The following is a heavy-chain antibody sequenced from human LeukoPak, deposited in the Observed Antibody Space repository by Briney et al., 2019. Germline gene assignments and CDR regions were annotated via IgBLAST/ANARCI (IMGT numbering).Heavy chain of an antibody. CDR3: AREMAEYYFDY. J-gene: IGHJ4*02. Sequence: SGTLSLTCAVYGGSFSGYYWSWIRQPPGKGLEWIGEINHSGSTNYNPSLKSRVTISVDTSKNQFSLKLSSVTAADTAVYYCAREMAEYYFDYWGQGTLVTVPS. CDR1: GGSFSGYY. V-gene: IGHV4-34*01. CDR2: INHSGST.